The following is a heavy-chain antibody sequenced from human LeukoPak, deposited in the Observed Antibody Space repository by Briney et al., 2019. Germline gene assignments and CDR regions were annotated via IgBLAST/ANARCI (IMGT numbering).Heavy chain of an antibody. J-gene: IGHJ4*02. CDR3: AKDLGIGGSGF. Sequence: GGSLRLSCAASGFTVSSNYMSWVRQAPGKGLEWVSVIYSGGSTYYADSVKGRFTISRDNSKNTLYLQMNILRGEDTATYYCAKDLGIGGSGFWGQGTLVTVSS. CDR1: GFTVSSNY. CDR2: IYSGGST. V-gene: IGHV3-53*01. D-gene: IGHD3-22*01.